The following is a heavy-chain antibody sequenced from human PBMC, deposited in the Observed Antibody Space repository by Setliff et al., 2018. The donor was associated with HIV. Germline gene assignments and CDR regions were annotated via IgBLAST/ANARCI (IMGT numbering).Heavy chain of an antibody. Sequence: PSETLSLTCAVSGYSISSGYYWSWIRQPAGKGLEWIGRIYSSGSTNYNPSLKSRVTMSVDTSKNQFSLKLSSVTAADTAVYYCARHSDIAARRTYFDYWGQGTLVTVSS. CDR1: GYSISSGYY. V-gene: IGHV4-61*02. D-gene: IGHD6-6*01. J-gene: IGHJ4*02. CDR3: ARHSDIAARRTYFDY. CDR2: IYSSGST.